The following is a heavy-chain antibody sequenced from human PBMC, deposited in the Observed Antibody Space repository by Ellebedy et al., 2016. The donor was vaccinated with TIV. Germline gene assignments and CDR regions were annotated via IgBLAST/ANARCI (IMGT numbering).Heavy chain of an antibody. Sequence: GESLKISCAASGFTFSTYAMTCVRQAPGKGLEWVSAISASADGTHSADSVNGRFTVSRDNSRNTLTLQMNSLRAEDTAVYYCARDRGYLDYWGQGTLVTVSS. J-gene: IGHJ4*02. CDR3: ARDRGYLDY. CDR1: GFTFSTYA. CDR2: ISASADGT. V-gene: IGHV3-23*01.